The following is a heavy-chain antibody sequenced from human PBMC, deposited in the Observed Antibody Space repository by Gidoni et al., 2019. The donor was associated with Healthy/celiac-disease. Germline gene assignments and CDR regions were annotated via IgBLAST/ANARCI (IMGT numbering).Heavy chain of an antibody. J-gene: IGHJ2*01. CDR3: ARDGATGNWYFDL. CDR2: IYHSGST. Sequence: QVQLQESGPGLVKPSETLSLTCTVSGYSISSGSYWGWIRQPPGKGLEWIGSIYHSGSTYYNPSLKSRVTISVDTSKNQFSLKLSSVTAADTAVYYCARDGATGNWYFDLWGRGTLVTVSS. D-gene: IGHD5-12*01. V-gene: IGHV4-38-2*02. CDR1: GYSISSGSY.